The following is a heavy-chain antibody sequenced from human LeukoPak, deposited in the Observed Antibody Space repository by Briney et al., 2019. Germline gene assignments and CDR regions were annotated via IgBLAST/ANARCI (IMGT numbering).Heavy chain of an antibody. V-gene: IGHV3-23*01. J-gene: IGHJ6*03. CDR1: GFTFSSYA. Sequence: GGSLRLSCAASGFTFSSYAMGWVRQAPGKRLEWVSAISGSGGSTHYADSVKGRFAISRDNSKNTLYLQMDSLRAEDTAVYYCAKTDYYYYMDVWGKGTPVTVSS. CDR2: ISGSGGST. CDR3: AKTDYYYYMDV.